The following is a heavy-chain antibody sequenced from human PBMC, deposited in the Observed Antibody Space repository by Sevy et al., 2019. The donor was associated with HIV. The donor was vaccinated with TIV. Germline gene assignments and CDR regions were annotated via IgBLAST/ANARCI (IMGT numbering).Heavy chain of an antibody. J-gene: IGHJ5*02. CDR3: ARVFGGRLYNGRFDP. Sequence: ASVKVSCKASGYSFTTYAITWVRQAPGQGLEWMGWISPFPGNTNYAQKLQGRVSMTTDTSTSTAYMELTSLRSDDTAVYYCARVFGGRLYNGRFDPWGQGTLVTVSS. D-gene: IGHD3-16*01. CDR2: ISPFPGNT. CDR1: GYSFTTYA. V-gene: IGHV1-18*01.